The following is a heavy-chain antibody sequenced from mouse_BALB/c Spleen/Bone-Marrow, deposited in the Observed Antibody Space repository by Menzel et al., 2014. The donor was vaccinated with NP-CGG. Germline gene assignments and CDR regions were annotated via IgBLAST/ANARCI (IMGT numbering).Heavy chain of an antibody. V-gene: IGHV1-9*01. Sequence: VQVVESGAELMKPGASVKIPCMATGYTFSNYWIEWIKQRPGHGLEWIGEILPGSGSTDYNENFRGKATFTADTSSNTAYMQLSSLTSADSAVYYCARVIYWYFDVWGAGTTVTISS. CDR2: ILPGSGST. J-gene: IGHJ1*01. CDR1: GYTFSNYW. CDR3: ARVIYWYFDV.